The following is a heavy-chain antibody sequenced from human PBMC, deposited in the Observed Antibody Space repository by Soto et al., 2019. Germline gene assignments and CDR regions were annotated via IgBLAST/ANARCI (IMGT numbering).Heavy chain of an antibody. CDR3: AKEKYYGSGSLSS. CDR2: ISGSAESA. J-gene: IGHJ5*02. D-gene: IGHD3-10*01. V-gene: IGHV3-23*01. CDR1: GFTFSSYG. Sequence: GGSLRLSCVASGFTFSSYGMSWVRQAPGKGLEWVSSISGSAESAYYADSVKGRFTLSRDNSKNMLYLQMNSLRADDTALYYCAKEKYYGSGSLSSWGQGTPVTVSS.